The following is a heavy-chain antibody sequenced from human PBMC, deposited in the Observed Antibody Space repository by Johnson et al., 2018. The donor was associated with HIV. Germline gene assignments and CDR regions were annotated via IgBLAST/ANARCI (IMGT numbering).Heavy chain of an antibody. V-gene: IGHV3-23*04. CDR2: IRGSGGST. Sequence: VQLVESGGGLVQPGGSLRLSCAASGFTFSSYAMSWVRQAPGKGLEWVSAIRGSGGSTYYADSVKGRFTISRDNSKNSMYLQMNSLRADDTAVYYCSRGGSDVFDLWGQGTMVTVSS. CDR1: GFTFSSYA. J-gene: IGHJ3*01. D-gene: IGHD3-16*01. CDR3: SRGGSDVFDL.